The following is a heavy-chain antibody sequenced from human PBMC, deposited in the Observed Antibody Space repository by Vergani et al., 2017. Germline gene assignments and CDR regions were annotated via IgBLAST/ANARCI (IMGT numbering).Heavy chain of an antibody. CDR3: ARRYRGFAAMDNWFDP. V-gene: IGHV1-18*01. D-gene: IGHD5-18*01. Sequence: QVQLVQSGAEVKKPGASVKVSCKASGYTFTSYGISWVRQAPGQGLEWMGWISAYNGNTNYAQKLQGRVTMTTDTSTSTASMELRSLRSDDTAVYYCARRYRGFAAMDNWFDPWGQGTLVTVSS. CDR1: GYTFTSYG. CDR2: ISAYNGNT. J-gene: IGHJ5*02.